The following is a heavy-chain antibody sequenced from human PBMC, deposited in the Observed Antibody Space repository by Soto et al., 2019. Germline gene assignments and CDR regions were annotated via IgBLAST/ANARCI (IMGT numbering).Heavy chain of an antibody. J-gene: IGHJ4*02. V-gene: IGHV4-59*01. D-gene: IGHD1-26*01. CDR3: ARRYGGNFDY. CDR2: IYYSGST. CDR1: GGSIRSYY. Sequence: QVQLQESGPGLVKPSETLSLTCTVSGGSIRSYYWSWIRQPPGKGLEWIGYIYYSGSTNYNPSLTSRVTISVETSKNQFSLKLSSLTAADTAVYYCARRYGGNFDYWGQGTLVTVSS.